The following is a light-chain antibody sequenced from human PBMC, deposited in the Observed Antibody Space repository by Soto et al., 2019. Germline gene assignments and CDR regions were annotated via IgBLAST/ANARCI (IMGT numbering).Light chain of an antibody. Sequence: QSVLTQPPSASGSPGQPVTISCTGTSSDVGGYNYVSWYQQHPGKAPKLMIYEVSKRPSGVPDRFSGSKSGNTASLTVSGLQAEDEADYYCSSYAGRYVFGTGTKVTVL. V-gene: IGLV2-8*01. CDR3: SSYAGRYV. CDR2: EVS. CDR1: SSDVGGYNY. J-gene: IGLJ1*01.